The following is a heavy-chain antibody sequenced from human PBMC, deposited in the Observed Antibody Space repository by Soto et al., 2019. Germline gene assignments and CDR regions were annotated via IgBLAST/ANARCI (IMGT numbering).Heavy chain of an antibody. V-gene: IGHV4-39*01. CDR1: GGSISSSSYY. D-gene: IGHD2-2*01. Sequence: PSETLSLTCTVSGGSISSSSYYWGWIRQPPGKGLDWIGSIYYSGSTYYNPSLKSRVTISVDTSKNQFSLKLSSVTAADTAVYYCARHRPIDIVVVPAAFDYWGQGTLVTVSS. CDR3: ARHRPIDIVVVPAAFDY. J-gene: IGHJ4*02. CDR2: IYYSGST.